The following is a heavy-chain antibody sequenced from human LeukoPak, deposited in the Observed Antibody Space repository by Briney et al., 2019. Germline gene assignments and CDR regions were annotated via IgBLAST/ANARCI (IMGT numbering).Heavy chain of an antibody. CDR3: ARGRRSSGWYWFDP. J-gene: IGHJ5*02. CDR2: IYYSGST. V-gene: IGHV4-31*03. CDR1: GGSISSGGYY. Sequence: SQTLSLTCTVSGGSISSGGYYWSWVRQLPGKGLEWIGYIYYSGSTYYNPSLKGRLTISVDTSKNQFSLKLSSVTAADTAVYYCARGRRSSGWYWFDPWGQGTLVTVSS. D-gene: IGHD6-19*01.